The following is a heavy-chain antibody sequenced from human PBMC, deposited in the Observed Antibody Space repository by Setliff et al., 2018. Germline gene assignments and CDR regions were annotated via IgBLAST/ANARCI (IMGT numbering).Heavy chain of an antibody. CDR1: GFSISSGYY. Sequence: SETLSLTCAVSGFSISSGYYWGWIRQPPGKGLEWIVNIHHSGKAYYNPSLKSRVTMSVDTSKNHVSLKLSSVAAAGTAVYYCARAHTWSLPNDNSGYPGWFDPWGQGTLVTVSS. J-gene: IGHJ5*02. CDR2: IHHSGKA. V-gene: IGHV4-38-2*01. CDR3: ARAHTWSLPNDNSGYPGWFDP. D-gene: IGHD3-22*01.